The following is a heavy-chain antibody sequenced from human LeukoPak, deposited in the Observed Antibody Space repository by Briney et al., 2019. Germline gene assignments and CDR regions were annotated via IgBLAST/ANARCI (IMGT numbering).Heavy chain of an antibody. Sequence: SETLSLTCAVYGGSFSGYYWSWIRQPPGKGLEWIGEINHSGSTNYNPSLKSRVTISVDTSKNQFSLKLSSVTAADTAVYYCARAWYSSFPSSSPFDYWGQGTLVTVSS. J-gene: IGHJ4*02. D-gene: IGHD6-13*01. CDR3: ARAWYSSFPSSSPFDY. CDR1: GGSFSGYY. V-gene: IGHV4-34*01. CDR2: INHSGST.